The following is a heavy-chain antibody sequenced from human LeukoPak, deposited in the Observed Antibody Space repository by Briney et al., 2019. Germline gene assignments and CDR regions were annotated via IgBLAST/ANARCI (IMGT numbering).Heavy chain of an antibody. D-gene: IGHD2-21*02. V-gene: IGHV4-31*03. J-gene: IGHJ3*02. CDR3: VRDVVVTSNPDAFDI. CDR2: ISNSGTT. Sequence: SQTLSLTCTVSGDSVTSGGYFWTWIRQHPGKGLEWIGYISNSGTTSHNPSLKSRVSISVDTSNNQFSLRLSSVTAADTAVYYCVRDVVVTSNPDAFDIWGQGTMVTVSS. CDR1: GDSVTSGGYF.